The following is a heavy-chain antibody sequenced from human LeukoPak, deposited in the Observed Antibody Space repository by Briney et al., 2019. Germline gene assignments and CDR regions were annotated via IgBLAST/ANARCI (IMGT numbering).Heavy chain of an antibody. CDR2: IWYDGSNK. J-gene: IGHJ4*02. Sequence: GGSLRLSCAASGFTFSSYGMHWVRQAPGKGLEWVAVIWYDGSNKYYADSVKGRFTISRDNSKNTLYLQMNSLRAEDTAVYYCARDYSSTSFSDYWGQGTLVTVSS. CDR1: GFTFSSYG. CDR3: ARDYSSTSFSDY. D-gene: IGHD2-2*01. V-gene: IGHV3-33*01.